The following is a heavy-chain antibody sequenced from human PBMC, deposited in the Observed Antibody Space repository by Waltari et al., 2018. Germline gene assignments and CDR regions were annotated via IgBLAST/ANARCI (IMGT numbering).Heavy chain of an antibody. CDR1: GFHFSSFW. CDR3: AKDLHWGQSDY. V-gene: IGHV3-74*01. Sequence: EVQLVESGGGLVQPGGSLSPTCAASGFHFSSFWKHWVRQVPGEGLVWVARIKNDGSDSGYADSVKGRFTISRDNAKNTLYLEMNSLRVEDTAVYYCAKDLHWGQSDYWGQGTLVTVSS. D-gene: IGHD3-16*01. J-gene: IGHJ4*02. CDR2: IKNDGSDS.